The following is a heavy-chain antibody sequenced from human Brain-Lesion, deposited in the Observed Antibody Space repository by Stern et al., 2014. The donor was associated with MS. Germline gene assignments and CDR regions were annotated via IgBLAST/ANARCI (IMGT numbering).Heavy chain of an antibody. Sequence: MQLVESGAEVKKPGASVKVSCKTSGYIFTGYYIHWVRQAPGQGLEWMAWINTNTGGTKYAQKFQGRDTMSRDTSISTAYVELSSLTSDDTAVYYCARDQRGITIFGVVTDYYYLGMDVWGQGTTVTVSS. D-gene: IGHD3-3*01. V-gene: IGHV1-2*02. CDR3: ARDQRGITIFGVVTDYYYLGMDV. CDR1: GYIFTGYY. CDR2: INTNTGGT. J-gene: IGHJ6*02.